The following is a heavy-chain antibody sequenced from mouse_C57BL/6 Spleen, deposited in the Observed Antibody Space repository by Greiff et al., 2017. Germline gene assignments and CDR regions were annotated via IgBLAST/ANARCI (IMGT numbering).Heavy chain of an antibody. J-gene: IGHJ4*01. CDR1: GFNIKDDY. CDR3: THYYGGDY. Sequence: VQLQQSGAELVRPGASVKLSCTASGFNIKDDYMHWVKQRPEQGLEWIGWFDPENGDTEYASKFQGKATITADTSSNTAYLQLSSLTSDDTAVYYCTHYYGGDYWGQGTSVTVSS. CDR2: FDPENGDT. V-gene: IGHV14-4*01.